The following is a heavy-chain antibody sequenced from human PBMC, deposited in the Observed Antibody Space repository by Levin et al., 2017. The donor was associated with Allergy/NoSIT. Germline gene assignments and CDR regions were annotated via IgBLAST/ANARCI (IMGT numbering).Heavy chain of an antibody. V-gene: IGHV1-18*01. CDR2: ISTHNGNT. D-gene: IGHD2-2*01. CDR1: GYTFKNYG. Sequence: PEASVKVSCKASGYTFKNYGISWVRQAPGQGLEWMGWISTHNGNTNYAQSFQGRVTMTTDTSTSTADMELRSLISDDTAVYYCAGFVVTPVSYFYMDVWGKGTTVTVSS. J-gene: IGHJ6*03. CDR3: AGFVVTPVSYFYMDV.